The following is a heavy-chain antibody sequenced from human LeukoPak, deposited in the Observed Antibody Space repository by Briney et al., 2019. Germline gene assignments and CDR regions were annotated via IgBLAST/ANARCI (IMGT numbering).Heavy chain of an antibody. Sequence: ASVKVSCKASGYTFTSYGISWVRQAPGQGLEWMGWISAYNGNTNYAQKLQGRVTITTDTSTSTAYMELRSLRSDDTAVYYCARSEIRYPPKLFDPWGQGTLVTVSS. CDR2: ISAYNGNT. V-gene: IGHV1-18*01. J-gene: IGHJ5*02. CDR3: ARSEIRYPPKLFDP. D-gene: IGHD3-9*01. CDR1: GYTFTSYG.